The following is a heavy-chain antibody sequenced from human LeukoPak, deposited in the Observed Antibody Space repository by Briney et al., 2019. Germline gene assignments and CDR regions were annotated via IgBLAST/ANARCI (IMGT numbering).Heavy chain of an antibody. CDR3: VRLVTSYYYYMDV. D-gene: IGHD2-21*02. Sequence: KPSETLSLTGTVPDGSISIISYYWGGFRQPPGKVLAGIGSIFYSGTNYYNPSLKSRVTISVDTSKNQFSLKLTSVTAADTAVYYCVRLVTSYYYYMDVWGKGTTVTVSS. V-gene: IGHV4-39*01. CDR1: DGSISIISYY. J-gene: IGHJ6*03. CDR2: IFYSGTN.